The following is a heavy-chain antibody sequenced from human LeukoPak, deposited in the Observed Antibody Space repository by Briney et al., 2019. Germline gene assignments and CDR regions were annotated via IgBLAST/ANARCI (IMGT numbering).Heavy chain of an antibody. CDR2: IYHSGST. Sequence: SETLSLTCTVSGGSISSGGYYWSWIRQPPGKGLEWIGYIYHSGSTYYNPSLKSRVTISVDTSKNQFSLKLSSVTAADTAVYYCARDQVGHYDILTGSNWFDPWGQGTLVTVSS. J-gene: IGHJ5*02. V-gene: IGHV4-30-2*01. CDR3: ARDQVGHYDILTGSNWFDP. D-gene: IGHD3-9*01. CDR1: GGSISSGGYY.